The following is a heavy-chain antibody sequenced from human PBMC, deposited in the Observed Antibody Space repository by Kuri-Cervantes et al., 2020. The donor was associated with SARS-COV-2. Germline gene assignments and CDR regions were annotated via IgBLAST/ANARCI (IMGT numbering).Heavy chain of an antibody. Sequence: SETLSLTCTVSGGSISSYYWSWIRQAPGKGLEWIGYIYYSGSTNYNPSLKSRVTISVDTSKNQFSLKLSSVTAADTAVYYCARVYCRGGSCYFDYWGQGTMVTVSS. CDR1: GGSISSYY. CDR2: IYYSGST. J-gene: IGHJ4*02. CDR3: ARVYCRGGSCYFDY. D-gene: IGHD2-15*01. V-gene: IGHV4-59*01.